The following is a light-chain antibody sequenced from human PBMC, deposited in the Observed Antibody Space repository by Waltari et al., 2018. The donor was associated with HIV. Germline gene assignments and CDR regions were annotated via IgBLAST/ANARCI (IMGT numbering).Light chain of an antibody. V-gene: IGLV6-57*03. CDR2: DDN. J-gene: IGLJ3*02. CDR1: SGSISTNH. CDR3: QSYDASNQWV. Sequence: NFMLTQPHSVSESPGKTVTISCTRSSGSISTNHLQWYQQRPGSAPTSVIYDDNQRPSGVPNRFSGSIDSSSNSASLTISGLKTEDEADYYCQSYDASNQWVFGGGTKLTVL.